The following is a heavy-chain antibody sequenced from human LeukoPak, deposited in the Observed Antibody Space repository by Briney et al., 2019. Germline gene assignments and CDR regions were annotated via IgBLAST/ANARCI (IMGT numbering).Heavy chain of an antibody. Sequence: PSETLSLTCTVSGGSITNYYWNWIRPPPGKGLEWIGYVFYSGSTNYNPSLKSRVTISVDTSKNQFSLKVTSVTAADTALYYCARDAVTYDAFDIWGQGTMVTVSS. D-gene: IGHD2-21*02. J-gene: IGHJ3*02. CDR3: ARDAVTYDAFDI. CDR1: GGSITNYY. V-gene: IGHV4-59*01. CDR2: VFYSGST.